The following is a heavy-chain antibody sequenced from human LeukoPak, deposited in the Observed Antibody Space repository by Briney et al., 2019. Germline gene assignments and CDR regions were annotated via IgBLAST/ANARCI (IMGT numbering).Heavy chain of an antibody. CDR3: AREGGYGGNSGPLDY. D-gene: IGHD4-23*01. V-gene: IGHV3-30-3*01. CDR1: GFTFSSYA. Sequence: GGSLRLSCTASGFTFSSYAMHWVRQAPGKGLEWVAVISYDGSNKYYADSVKGRFTISRDNSKSTLYLQMNSLRAEDTAVYYCAREGGYGGNSGPLDYWGQGTLVTVSS. CDR2: ISYDGSNK. J-gene: IGHJ4*02.